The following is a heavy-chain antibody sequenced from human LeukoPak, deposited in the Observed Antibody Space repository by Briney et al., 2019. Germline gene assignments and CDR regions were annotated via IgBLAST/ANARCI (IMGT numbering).Heavy chain of an antibody. CDR3: ARNLVGATPYSIDY. J-gene: IGHJ4*02. D-gene: IGHD1-26*01. Sequence: PGGSLRLSCAASGFTFSSYGMHWVRQAPGKGLEWVAVISYDGSNKYYADSVKGRFTISRDNSKNTLYLQMISLRAEDTAVYYCARNLVGATPYSIDYWGQGTLVTVSS. CDR2: ISYDGSNK. CDR1: GFTFSSYG. V-gene: IGHV3-30*03.